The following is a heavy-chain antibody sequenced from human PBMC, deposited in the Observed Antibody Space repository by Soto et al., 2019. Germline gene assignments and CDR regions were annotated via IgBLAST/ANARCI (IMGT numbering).Heavy chain of an antibody. V-gene: IGHV3-21*01. J-gene: IGHJ6*02. D-gene: IGHD3-10*01. CDR2: ISSSSSYI. Sequence: GGSLRLSCAASGFTFSSYSMNWVRQAPGKGLEWVSSISSSSSYIYYADSVKGRFTISRDNAKSSLYLQMNSLRAEDTAVYYCARDLGQDYGSGSDYYYYYGMDVWGQGTTVTVSS. CDR3: ARDLGQDYGSGSDYYYYYGMDV. CDR1: GFTFSSYS.